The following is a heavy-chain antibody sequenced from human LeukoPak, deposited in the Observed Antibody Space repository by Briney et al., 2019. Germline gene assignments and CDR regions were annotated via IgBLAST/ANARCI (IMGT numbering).Heavy chain of an antibody. J-gene: IGHJ4*02. CDR1: GGSISSYY. CDR2: IYYSGST. V-gene: IGHV4-59*01. D-gene: IGHD6-13*01. CDR3: ARVLGSSWYYFDY. Sequence: SETLSLTCTVSGGSISSYYWSWIRQPPGKGLEWIGYIYYSGSTNYNPSLKSRVTISVDTSKNQFSLKLSSVTAADTAVYYCARVLGSSWYYFDYWGQGTLVTVSS.